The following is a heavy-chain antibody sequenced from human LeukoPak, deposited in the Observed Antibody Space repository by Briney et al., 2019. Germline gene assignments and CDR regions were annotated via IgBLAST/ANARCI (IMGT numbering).Heavy chain of an antibody. CDR3: VKDTAMEPYDYYYYGMDV. V-gene: IGHV3-30*18. CDR1: GFTFGSYG. Sequence: GRSLRLSCAASGFTFGSYGMHWVRQAPGKGLEWVAVISHDGKKKFYVDFVKSRSTISRDNSENTLYLQMNSLRTEDTAMYYCVKDTAMEPYDYYYYGMDVWGQGTTITVSS. CDR2: ISHDGKKK. D-gene: IGHD5-18*01. J-gene: IGHJ6*02.